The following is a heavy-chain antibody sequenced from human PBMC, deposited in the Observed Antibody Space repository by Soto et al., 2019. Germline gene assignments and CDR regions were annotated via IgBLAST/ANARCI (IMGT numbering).Heavy chain of an antibody. J-gene: IGHJ6*02. D-gene: IGHD3-3*01. CDR1: GFTFSSYG. V-gene: IGHV3-30*18. Sequence: QVQLVESGGGVVQPGRSLRLSCAASGFTFSSYGMHWVRQAPGKGLEWVAAISYDGSNKYYADSVKGRFTISRDNSKNTMYVPMNSLRAEDTAVYSWAKDVWSGPMDVWGQGTTVTVSS. CDR2: ISYDGSNK. CDR3: AKDVWSGPMDV.